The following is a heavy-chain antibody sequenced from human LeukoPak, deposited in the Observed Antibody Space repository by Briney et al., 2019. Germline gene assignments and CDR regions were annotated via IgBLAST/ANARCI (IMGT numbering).Heavy chain of an antibody. CDR1: GYTFSSHW. CDR2: IYCGDSDT. J-gene: IGHJ3*02. D-gene: IGHD2-2*01. Sequence: PGESLKISCKGSGYTFSSHWIGWVRQMPGKGLEWMGIIYCGDSDTRYSPSFQGRVTISADKSISIAYLQWSSLKASDTAMYYCARPNCTACYFPDAFDIWGQGTMVTVSS. CDR3: ARPNCTACYFPDAFDI. V-gene: IGHV5-51*01.